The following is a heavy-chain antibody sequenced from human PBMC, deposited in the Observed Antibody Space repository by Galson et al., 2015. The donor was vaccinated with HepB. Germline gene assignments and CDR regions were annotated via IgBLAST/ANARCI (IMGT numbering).Heavy chain of an antibody. Sequence: PVTALECLALIYWDDDKRYSPSLKSSVTITKDTSKNQVVLTMTNMDPVDTATYYCAQFNVTSGWRSWGQGTLVTVSS. J-gene: IGHJ5*02. V-gene: IGHV2-5*02. CDR2: IYWDDDK. CDR3: AQFNVTSGWRS. D-gene: IGHD6-19*01.